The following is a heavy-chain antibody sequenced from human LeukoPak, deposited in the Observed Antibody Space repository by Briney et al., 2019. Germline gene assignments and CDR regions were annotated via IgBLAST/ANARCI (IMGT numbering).Heavy chain of an antibody. Sequence: GGSLRLSCAASGFTFSSYWMNWARQAPGKGLEWVASINHNGNVNYYVDSVKGRFTTSRDNAKNSLYLQMSNLRAEDTAVYFCARGGGLEVWGQGATVTVSS. D-gene: IGHD3-16*01. V-gene: IGHV3-7*03. J-gene: IGHJ6*02. CDR3: ARGGGLEV. CDR2: INHNGNVN. CDR1: GFTFSSYW.